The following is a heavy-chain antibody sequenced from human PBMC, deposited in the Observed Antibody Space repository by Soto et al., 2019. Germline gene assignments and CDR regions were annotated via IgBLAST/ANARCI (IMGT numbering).Heavy chain of an antibody. CDR2: ISGSGGST. V-gene: IGHV3-23*01. J-gene: IGHJ3*02. CDR3: ARDLHQSGGSSGYYSAFDI. Sequence: GGSLRLSCAASGFTFSSYAMSWVRQAPGKGLEWVSAISGSGGSTYYADSVKGRFTISRDNSKNTLYLQMNSLRAEDTAVYYCARDLHQSGGSSGYYSAFDIWGQGTMVTVSS. CDR1: GFTFSSYA. D-gene: IGHD3-22*01.